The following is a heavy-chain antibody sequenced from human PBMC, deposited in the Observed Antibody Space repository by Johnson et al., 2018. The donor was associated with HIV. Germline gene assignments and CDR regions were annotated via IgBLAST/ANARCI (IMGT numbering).Heavy chain of an antibody. CDR2: ISYDGSNI. Sequence: QMQLVESGGGVVQPGRSLRLSCAASGFTLRDSALHWVRQAPGKGLEWVAVISYDGSNILYADSVKGRFTISRDNSKNTLYLQMNSLRAEDTAVYYCARDGGIATALDGFDIWGQGTMVTVSS. D-gene: IGHD6-13*01. V-gene: IGHV3-30-3*01. J-gene: IGHJ3*02. CDR1: GFTLRDSA. CDR3: ARDGGIATALDGFDI.